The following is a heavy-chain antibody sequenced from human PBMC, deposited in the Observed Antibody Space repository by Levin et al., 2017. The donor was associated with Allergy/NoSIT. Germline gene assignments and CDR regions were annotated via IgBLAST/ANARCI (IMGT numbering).Heavy chain of an antibody. J-gene: IGHJ2*01. CDR3: ARGRSDYGASSFDL. CDR1: GGSVSSGSYY. D-gene: IGHD4-17*01. CDR2: IYYSGGT. Sequence: ASETLSLTCTVSGGSVSSGSYYWSWIRQPPGKGLECIGYIYYSGGTNYNPSLKSRVTISVDTSKNQFSLKLSSVTAADTAVYYCARGRSDYGASSFDLWGRGTLVTVYS. V-gene: IGHV4-61*01.